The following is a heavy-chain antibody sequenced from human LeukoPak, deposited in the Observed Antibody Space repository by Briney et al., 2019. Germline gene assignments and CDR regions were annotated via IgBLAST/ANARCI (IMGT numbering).Heavy chain of an antibody. CDR3: VRRKSYYYYMDV. D-gene: IGHD1-14*01. J-gene: IGHJ6*03. CDR2: IYTSGST. CDR1: GGSISSYY. V-gene: IGHV4-4*09. Sequence: PSETLSLTCTVSGGSISSYYWSWIRQPPGKGLEWIGYIYTSGSTNYNPSLKSRVTISVDTSKNQFSLKLSSVTAADTAVYYCVRRKSYYYYMDVWGKGTTVTVSS.